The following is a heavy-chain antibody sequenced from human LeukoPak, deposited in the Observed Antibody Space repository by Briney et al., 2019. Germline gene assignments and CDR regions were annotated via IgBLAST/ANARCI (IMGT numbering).Heavy chain of an antibody. CDR1: GFIFSNYG. CDR3: AGEFWSGYWDY. CDR2: ISYDGSNK. J-gene: IGHJ4*02. Sequence: PGGSLRLSCGASGFIFSNYGMHWVRQAPGKGLEWVAVISYDGSNKYYADSVKGRFTISRDNSKNTLYLQMNSLRAEDTAVYYCAGEFWSGYWDYWGQGTLVTVSS. V-gene: IGHV3-30*03. D-gene: IGHD3-3*01.